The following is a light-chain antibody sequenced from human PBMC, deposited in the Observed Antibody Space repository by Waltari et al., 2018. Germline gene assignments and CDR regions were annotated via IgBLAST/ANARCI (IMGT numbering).Light chain of an antibody. CDR1: QGISSY. Sequence: IQFTQSPSFLSASVGDSVPITCRASQGISSYLAWYQQKPGKAPKLLIYAASTLQSGVPSRFSGSGSGTEFTLTISSLQPEDFATYYCQQLNSYPLTFGGGTKVEIK. J-gene: IGKJ4*01. CDR3: QQLNSYPLT. CDR2: AAS. V-gene: IGKV1-9*01.